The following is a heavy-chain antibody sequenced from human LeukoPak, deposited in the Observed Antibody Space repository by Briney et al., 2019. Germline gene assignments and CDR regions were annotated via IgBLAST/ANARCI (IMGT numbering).Heavy chain of an antibody. J-gene: IGHJ3*02. CDR3: ASGSYRYLAFDI. V-gene: IGHV3-48*03. CDR2: ISSSGSTI. D-gene: IGHD3-16*02. Sequence: GGSLRLSCAASGFTFSNYEFNWVRQAPGKGLEWVSDISSSGSTIKYADSVKGRFTISRDNAKNSLYLQMSSLRAEDTAVYYCASGSYRYLAFDIWGQGTMVTVSA. CDR1: GFTFSNYE.